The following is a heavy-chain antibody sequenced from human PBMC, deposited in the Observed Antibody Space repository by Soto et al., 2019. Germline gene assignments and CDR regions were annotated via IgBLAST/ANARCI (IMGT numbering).Heavy chain of an antibody. Sequence: QTVRLSCTISGECVSCNGAGWEWIRETPSRGLEWLGRTYYRSRWYNDYAVSVKSRITINPDTSKNQFSLHLNSVTPEDTAVYYCAGSISLLWYYMDVWVKGSTVTLS. CDR1: GECVSCNGAG. J-gene: IGHJ6*03. D-gene: IGHD2-2*03. CDR3: AGSISLLWYYMDV. V-gene: IGHV6-1*01. CDR2: TYYRSRWYN.